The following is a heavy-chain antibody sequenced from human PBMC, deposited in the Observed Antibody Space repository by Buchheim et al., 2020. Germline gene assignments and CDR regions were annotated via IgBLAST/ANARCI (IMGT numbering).Heavy chain of an antibody. V-gene: IGHV5-51*01. CDR3: ARKNYYDSSGSGTPFDF. CDR2: VYPGGSDT. CDR1: GYIFTNYW. Sequence: EVQLVQSGAEVKKPGESLKISCKGSGYIFTNYWIGWVRQMPGKGLEWMGIVYPGGSDTRYSPSFQGQVTISADKSITTPSPQWSSLKASDTAMYYCARKNYYDSSGSGTPFDFRGQGTL. D-gene: IGHD3-22*01. J-gene: IGHJ4*02.